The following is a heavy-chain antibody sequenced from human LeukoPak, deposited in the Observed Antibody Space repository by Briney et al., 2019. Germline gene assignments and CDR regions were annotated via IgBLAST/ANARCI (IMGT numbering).Heavy chain of an antibody. CDR2: IYPGDSDT. V-gene: IGHV5-51*01. CDR3: ARQIAVAGEPEDDY. Sequence: GESLKISCQGSGYSFTSYWIGWVRQMPGKGLEWMGIIYPGDSDTRYSPSFQGQVTISVDKSISTAYLQWSSLKASDTAMYYCARQIAVAGEPEDDYWGQGTLVTVSS. D-gene: IGHD6-19*01. J-gene: IGHJ4*02. CDR1: GYSFTSYW.